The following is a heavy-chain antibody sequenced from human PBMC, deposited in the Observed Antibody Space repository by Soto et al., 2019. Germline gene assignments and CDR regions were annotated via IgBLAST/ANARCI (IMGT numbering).Heavy chain of an antibody. CDR3: ARPRSYGVYGY. Sequence: EVQLLESGGGLVQPGGSLRLSCAASGFTFSSYAMSWVRQAPGKGLEWVSAISGSGGSTYYSDSVKGRFTISRDNSKNTLYLKMNSLRAEDTAVYYCARPRSYGVYGYWGQGTLVTVSS. CDR1: GFTFSSYA. V-gene: IGHV3-23*01. CDR2: ISGSGGST. J-gene: IGHJ4*02. D-gene: IGHD4-17*01.